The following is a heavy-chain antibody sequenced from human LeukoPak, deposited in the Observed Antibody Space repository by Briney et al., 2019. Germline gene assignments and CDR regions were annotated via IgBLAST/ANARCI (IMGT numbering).Heavy chain of an antibody. J-gene: IGHJ5*02. Sequence: GRSLRLSCAASGFTFSSYGMHWVRQAPGKGLEWVAVISYDGSNKYYADSVKGRFTISRDNSKNTLYLQMNSLRAEDTAVYYCAKTIVGAAWSDPWGQGTLVTVSS. V-gene: IGHV3-30*18. CDR2: ISYDGSNK. CDR1: GFTFSSYG. D-gene: IGHD1-26*01. CDR3: AKTIVGAAWSDP.